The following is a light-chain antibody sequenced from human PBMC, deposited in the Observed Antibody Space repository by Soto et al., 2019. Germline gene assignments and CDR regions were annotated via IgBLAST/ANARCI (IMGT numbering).Light chain of an antibody. V-gene: IGLV1-40*01. Sequence: QSVLTQPPSVSGAPGQRVTISCTGSSSNIGAGYDVHWYQQLPGTAPKLLIYANSNRPSGVPGRFSGSKSGTSASLAITGLQSEGEADYYCQSYDSSLSGYVFGTGTKLTVL. J-gene: IGLJ1*01. CDR2: ANS. CDR3: QSYDSSLSGYV. CDR1: SSNIGAGYD.